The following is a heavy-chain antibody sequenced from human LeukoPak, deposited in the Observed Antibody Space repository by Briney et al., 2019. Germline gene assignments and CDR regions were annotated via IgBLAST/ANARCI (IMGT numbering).Heavy chain of an antibody. J-gene: IGHJ1*01. D-gene: IGHD6-19*01. V-gene: IGHV1-69*05. CDR3: AIHIAVAGAEYFQH. CDR1: GGTFSSYA. Sequence: ASVKVSCKASGGTFSSYAISWVRQAPGQGLEWMGRIIPIFGTANYAQKFQGRVTITTDESTSTAYVELSSLRSEDTAVYYCAIHIAVAGAEYFQHWGQGTLVTVSS. CDR2: IIPIFGTA.